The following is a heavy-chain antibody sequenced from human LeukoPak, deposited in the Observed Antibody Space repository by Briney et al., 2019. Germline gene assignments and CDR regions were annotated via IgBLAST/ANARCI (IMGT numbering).Heavy chain of an antibody. J-gene: IGHJ4*02. Sequence: PGGSLRLSCAASGFTFSSYWMSWVRQAPGKGLEWVANIKQDGSEKYYVGSVKGRFTISRDNAKNSLDLQMNSLRAEDTAVYYCARDTLGEGEDTNYAVYYFDYWGQGTVVTVSS. CDR1: GFTFSSYW. CDR3: ARDTLGEGEDTNYAVYYFDY. D-gene: IGHD1-7*01. V-gene: IGHV3-7*01. CDR2: IKQDGSEK.